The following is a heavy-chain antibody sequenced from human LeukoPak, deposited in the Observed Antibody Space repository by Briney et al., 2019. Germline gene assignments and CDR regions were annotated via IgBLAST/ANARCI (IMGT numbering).Heavy chain of an antibody. CDR2: IYYSGST. D-gene: IGHD5-24*01. J-gene: IGHJ4*02. CDR1: GGSVSGGSYY. CDR3: ARVRRDGYNPYFDY. Sequence: PSETLPLTCTVSGGSVSGGSYYWSWIRQPPGKGLEWIGYIYYSGSTNYNPSLKSRVTISVDTSKNQFSLKLSSVTAADTAVYYCARVRRDGYNPYFDYWGQGTLVTVSS. V-gene: IGHV4-61*01.